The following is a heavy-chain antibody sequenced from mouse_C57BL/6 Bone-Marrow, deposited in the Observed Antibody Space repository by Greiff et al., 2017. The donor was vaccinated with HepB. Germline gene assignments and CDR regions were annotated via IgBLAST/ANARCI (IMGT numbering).Heavy chain of an antibody. V-gene: IGHV1-15*01. J-gene: IGHJ2*01. Sequence: VKLMESGAELVRPGASVTLSCKASGYTFTDYEMHWVKQTPVHGLEWIGAIDPETGGTAYNQKFKGKAILTADKSSSTAYMELRSLTSEDSAVYYCTRGGLLRLTGSYYFDYWGQGTTLTVSS. CDR2: IDPETGGT. CDR1: GYTFTDYE. D-gene: IGHD1-2*01. CDR3: TRGGLLRLTGSYYFDY.